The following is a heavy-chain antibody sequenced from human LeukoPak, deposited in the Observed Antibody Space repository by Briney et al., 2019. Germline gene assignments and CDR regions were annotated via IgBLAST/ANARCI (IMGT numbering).Heavy chain of an antibody. Sequence: GGSLRLSCEASGFSMSVYWMSWVRQAPGKGLEWVGNIKQDGSERNYVDSVKGRFTISRDNAKKSLYLQMNSLRAEDTAVYYCARDWGAYYHFFDYWGPGTLVTVFS. CDR1: GFSMSVYW. CDR2: IKQDGSER. J-gene: IGHJ4*02. D-gene: IGHD3-22*01. CDR3: ARDWGAYYHFFDY. V-gene: IGHV3-7*01.